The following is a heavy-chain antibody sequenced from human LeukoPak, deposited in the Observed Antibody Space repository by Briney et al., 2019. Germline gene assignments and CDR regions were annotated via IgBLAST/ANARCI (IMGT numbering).Heavy chain of an antibody. CDR2: INAYNGNT. CDR3: ARDFPSGVGYSYGPSYYYYGVDV. J-gene: IGHJ6*02. V-gene: IGHV1-18*01. CDR1: GYTFTSYG. D-gene: IGHD5-18*01. Sequence: ASVKVSCKAAGYTFTSYGISWVRQAPGQGLEWMGWINAYNGNTNYAQKLQGRITMTTHTPTSTAYMELRSLRSDDTAVYYCARDFPSGVGYSYGPSYYYYGVDVWGQGTTVTVSS.